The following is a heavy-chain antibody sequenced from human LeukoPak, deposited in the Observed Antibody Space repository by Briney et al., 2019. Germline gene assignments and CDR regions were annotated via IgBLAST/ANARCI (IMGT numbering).Heavy chain of an antibody. CDR1: GFTFSSYE. CDR3: ATAVI. CDR2: VSKSGGTM. V-gene: IGHV3-48*03. Sequence: GGSLRLSCAASGFTFSSYEMNWFRQAPGKGLEWVSYVSKSGGTMKNADSVKGRFTVSRDNAKNSLYLQMNSLTAEDTAVYYCATAVIRGRGTMVTVPS. J-gene: IGHJ3*02.